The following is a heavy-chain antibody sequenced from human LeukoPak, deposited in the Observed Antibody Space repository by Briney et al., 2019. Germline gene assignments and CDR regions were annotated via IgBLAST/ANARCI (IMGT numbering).Heavy chain of an antibody. CDR3: ARGRPSVDTAMVQYYYYGMDV. D-gene: IGHD5-18*01. CDR2: IYYSGST. J-gene: IGHJ6*02. CDR1: GGSISSGGYY. V-gene: IGHV4-31*03. Sequence: SQTLSLTCTVSGGSISSGGYYWSWIRQHPGKGLEWIGYIYYSGSTYYNPSLKSRVTISVDTSKNQFSLKLSSVTAADTAVYYCARGRPSVDTAMVQYYYYGMDVWGQGTTVTVSS.